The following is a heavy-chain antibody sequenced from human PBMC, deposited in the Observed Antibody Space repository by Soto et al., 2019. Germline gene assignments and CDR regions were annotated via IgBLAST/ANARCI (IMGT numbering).Heavy chain of an antibody. CDR2: ISGSDGKT. Sequence: GESLKISCAASGFSFGSYALSWVRQAPGKGLEWVSTISGSDGKTFYADSVKGRFSISRDTSQSTLYLQMNSLRADDAAMYYCARWSYLDYWGQGTRVTVSS. V-gene: IGHV3-23*01. J-gene: IGHJ4*02. CDR3: ARWSYLDY. CDR1: GFSFGSYA. D-gene: IGHD3-3*01.